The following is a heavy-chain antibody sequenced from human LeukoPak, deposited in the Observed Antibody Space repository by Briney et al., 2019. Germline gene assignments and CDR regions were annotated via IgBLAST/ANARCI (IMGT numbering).Heavy chain of an antibody. CDR1: GFTFSSYS. V-gene: IGHV3-21*01. CDR2: ISSSSSYI. Sequence: NPGGSLRLSCAASGFTFSSYSMKSVRQAPGKGLEWVSSISSSSSYIYYADSVKGRFTISRDNAKNSLYLQMNSLRAEDTAVYYCARGTPGSYQLELTLGTYYFDYWGQGTLVTVSS. CDR3: ARGTPGSYQLELTLGTYYFDY. J-gene: IGHJ4*02. D-gene: IGHD2-2*01.